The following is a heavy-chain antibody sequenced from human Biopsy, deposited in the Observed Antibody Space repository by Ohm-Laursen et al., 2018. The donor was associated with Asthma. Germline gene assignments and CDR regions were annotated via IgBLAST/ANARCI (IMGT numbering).Heavy chain of an antibody. Sequence: SLRLSCAASGFSFDNCAMHWVRQAPGKGLEWVSCISWSSGNLGYADSVNGRLTISRDNAKNSLYLQMQSLRPEDTAFYYCAKAADYYDSSDFLDFWGRGTLVTVSS. CDR1: GFSFDNCA. J-gene: IGHJ4*01. CDR3: AKAADYYDSSDFLDF. CDR2: ISWSSGNL. D-gene: IGHD3-22*01. V-gene: IGHV3-9*01.